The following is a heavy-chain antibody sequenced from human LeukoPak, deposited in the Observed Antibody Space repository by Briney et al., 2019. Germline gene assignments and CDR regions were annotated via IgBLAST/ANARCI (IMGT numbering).Heavy chain of an antibody. CDR1: GFTFDDYG. CDR2: ISWNSGSI. CDR3: AKAPRGNDDYFDY. D-gene: IGHD3-16*01. V-gene: IGHV3-9*01. Sequence: GRSLRLSCAASGFTFDDYGMRWVRQAPGKGLEWVSGISWNSGSIGYADSVEGRFTISRDNAKNSLYLQMNSLRAEDTALYYCAKAPRGNDDYFDYWGQGTLVTVSS. J-gene: IGHJ4*02.